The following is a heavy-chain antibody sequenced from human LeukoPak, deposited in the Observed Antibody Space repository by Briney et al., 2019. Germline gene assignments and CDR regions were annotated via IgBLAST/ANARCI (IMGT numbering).Heavy chain of an antibody. CDR3: ARDSYGYREDYFDY. J-gene: IGHJ4*02. Sequence: SSSSSYIYYADSVKGRFTISRDNAKISLYLQMNSLRAEDTAVYYCARDSYGYREDYFDYWGQGTLVTVSS. CDR2: SSSSSYI. V-gene: IGHV3-21*01. D-gene: IGHD5-18*01.